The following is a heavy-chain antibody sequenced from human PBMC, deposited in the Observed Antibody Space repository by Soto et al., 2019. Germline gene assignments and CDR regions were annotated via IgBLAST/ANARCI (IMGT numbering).Heavy chain of an antibody. CDR1: GFTFSDYY. J-gene: IGHJ4*02. CDR3: ARDFYSGYDFFDY. D-gene: IGHD5-12*01. Sequence: GWSLRLSCAASGFTFSDYYMSWIRQAPGKGLEWVSYISSSGSTIYYADSVKGRFTISRDNAKNSLYLQMNSLRAEDTAVYYCARDFYSGYDFFDYWGQGNMVAVSS. V-gene: IGHV3-11*01. CDR2: ISSSGSTI.